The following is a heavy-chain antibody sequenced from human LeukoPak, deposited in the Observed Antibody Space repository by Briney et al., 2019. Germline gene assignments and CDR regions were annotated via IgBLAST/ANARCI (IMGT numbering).Heavy chain of an antibody. CDR3: AGGSLGSGSPSDCCPLDY. CDR1: GFTFSSYG. D-gene: IGHD3-22*01. J-gene: IGHJ4*02. CDR2: ISYDGSNK. V-gene: IGHV3-30*03. Sequence: PGGSLRLSCAASGFTFSSYGMHWVRQAPGKGLEWVAVISYDGSNKYYADSVKGRFTISRDNSKNTLYLQMNSLRADDTAMYYCAGGSLGSGSPSDCCPLDYWGQGTLVTVSS.